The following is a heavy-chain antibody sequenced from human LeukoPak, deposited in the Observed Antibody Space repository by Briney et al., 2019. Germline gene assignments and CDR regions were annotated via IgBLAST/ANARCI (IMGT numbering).Heavy chain of an antibody. CDR1: GFTFSSYA. D-gene: IGHD3-22*01. Sequence: PGGSLRLSCAASGFTFSSYAMSWVRQAPGKGLEWVSAISGSGGSTYYADSVKGRFTISRDNSKNTLYLQMNSLRVEDTAVYYCAKVRSSYYDSSGYSFDYWGQGTLVTVSS. J-gene: IGHJ4*02. CDR3: AKVRSSYYDSSGYSFDY. CDR2: ISGSGGST. V-gene: IGHV3-23*01.